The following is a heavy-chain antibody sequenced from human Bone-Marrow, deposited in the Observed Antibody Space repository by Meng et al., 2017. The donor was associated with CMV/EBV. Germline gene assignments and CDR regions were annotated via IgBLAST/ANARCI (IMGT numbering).Heavy chain of an antibody. CDR1: GFTFDDYA. CDR3: AREMRNDFWSGYYYFDY. CDR2: ISWNSGSI. D-gene: IGHD3-3*01. V-gene: IGHV3-9*01. Sequence: SLKISCAASGFTFDDYAMHWVRQAPGKGLEWVSGISWNSGSIGYADSVKGRFTISRDNAKNTLYLQMNSLRAEDTAVYYCAREMRNDFWSGYYYFDYWGQGTLVTVSS. J-gene: IGHJ4*02.